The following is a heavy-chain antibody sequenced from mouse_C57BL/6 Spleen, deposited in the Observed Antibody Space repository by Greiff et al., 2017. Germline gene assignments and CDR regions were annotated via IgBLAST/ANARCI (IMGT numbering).Heavy chain of an antibody. J-gene: IGHJ1*03. CDR2: INPSTGGT. Sequence: VQLQQSGPELVKPGASVKISCKASGYSFTGYYMNWVKQSPEKSLEWIGEINPSTGGTTYNQKFKAQATLTVDKSSSTAYMQLKSLTSEDSAVYYGARNDYDGYWYVDVGGTGTTVTVSS. D-gene: IGHD2-4*01. V-gene: IGHV1-42*01. CDR1: GYSFTGYY. CDR3: ARNDYDGYWYVDV.